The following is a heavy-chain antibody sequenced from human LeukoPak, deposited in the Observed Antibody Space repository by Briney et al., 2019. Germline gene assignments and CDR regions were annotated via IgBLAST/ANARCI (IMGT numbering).Heavy chain of an antibody. CDR3: ARDLLTLGHGMDV. D-gene: IGHD3-16*01. Sequence: ASVKVSCKASGGTFSSYAISWVRQAPGQGLEWMGGIIPIFGTANYAQKFQGRVTITADESTSSAYMELSSLRSEDTAVYYCARDLLTLGHGMDVWGQGTTVTVSS. J-gene: IGHJ6*02. CDR2: IIPIFGTA. V-gene: IGHV1-69*01. CDR1: GGTFSSYA.